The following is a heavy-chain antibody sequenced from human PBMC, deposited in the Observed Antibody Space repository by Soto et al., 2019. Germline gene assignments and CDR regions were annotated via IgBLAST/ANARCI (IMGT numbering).Heavy chain of an antibody. D-gene: IGHD3-22*01. Sequence: SQTLSLTCVISVDSVSSNSAAWNWIRQSPSRGLEWLGRTYYRSKWYNDYAVSVKSRITINPDTSKNQFSLQLNSVTPEDTAVYYCARADDYYDSSGYLFDYWGQGTLVTVS. J-gene: IGHJ4*02. V-gene: IGHV6-1*01. CDR1: VDSVSSNSAA. CDR2: TYYRSKWYN. CDR3: ARADDYYDSSGYLFDY.